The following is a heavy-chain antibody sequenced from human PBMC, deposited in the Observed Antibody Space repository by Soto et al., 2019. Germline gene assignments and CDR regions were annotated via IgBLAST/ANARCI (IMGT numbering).Heavy chain of an antibody. V-gene: IGHV3-23*01. D-gene: IGHD6-19*01. CDR3: AKGSSSGWYDY. CDR2: ISGSGGST. CDR1: VSTFSSYA. Sequence: LRLSCAASVSTFSSYAMSWVRQAPGKGLEWVSAISGSGGSTYYADSVKGRFTISRDNSKNTLYLQMNSLRAEDTAVYYCAKGSSSGWYDYWGQGTLVTVSS. J-gene: IGHJ4*02.